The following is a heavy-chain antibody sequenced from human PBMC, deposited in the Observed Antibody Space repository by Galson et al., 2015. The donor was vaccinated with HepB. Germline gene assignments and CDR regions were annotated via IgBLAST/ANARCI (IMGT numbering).Heavy chain of an antibody. CDR2: IYSGGST. D-gene: IGHD4-23*01. V-gene: IGHV3-66*01. J-gene: IGHJ6*02. CDR3: ARESPSFGGNSGNYYYGMDV. Sequence: SLRLSCAASGFTVSSNYMSWVRQAPGKGLEWVSVIYSGGSTYYADSVKGRFTISRDNSKNTLYLQMNSLRAEDTAVYYCARESPSFGGNSGNYYYGMDVWGQGTTVTVSS. CDR1: GFTVSSNY.